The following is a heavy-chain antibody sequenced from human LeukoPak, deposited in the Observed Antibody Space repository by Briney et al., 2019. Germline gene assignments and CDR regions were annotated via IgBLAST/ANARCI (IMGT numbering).Heavy chain of an antibody. CDR2: ISFDGSNK. CDR3: ARWFGELFFDY. Sequence: GGSLRLSCAASGFSFSNYDMHWVRQAPGKGLEWVAVISFDGSNKYYEDSVKGRSTISRDNSRNTLYLQMNSLRAEGTAIYYCARWFGELFFDYCGQGTLVTVSS. D-gene: IGHD3-10*01. V-gene: IGHV3-30*03. CDR1: GFSFSNYD. J-gene: IGHJ4*02.